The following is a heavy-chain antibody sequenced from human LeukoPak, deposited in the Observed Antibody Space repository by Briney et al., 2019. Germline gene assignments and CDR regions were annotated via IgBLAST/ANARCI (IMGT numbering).Heavy chain of an antibody. J-gene: IGHJ4*02. Sequence: ASVKVSCKASSYTFTRYGISWVRQAPGQVLEWMGWISGSNGNTNYAQKFQGRVSMTADTSTSTAYMELRSLRSDDTAVYYCARSGRGTYYYFDLWGQGTLVTVSS. V-gene: IGHV1-18*01. D-gene: IGHD1-26*01. CDR2: ISGSNGNT. CDR3: ARSGRGTYYYFDL. CDR1: SYTFTRYG.